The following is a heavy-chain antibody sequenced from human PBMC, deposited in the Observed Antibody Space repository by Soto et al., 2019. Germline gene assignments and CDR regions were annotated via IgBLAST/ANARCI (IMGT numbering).Heavy chain of an antibody. V-gene: IGHV1-69*12. D-gene: IGHD5-12*01. CDR1: GGSFGRYA. CDR2: HIPVFPIT. J-gene: IGHJ3*02. CDR3: ARDSVEDGYKRGVFDI. Sequence: QVQLVQSGPNVKKPGSSVKVSCRFSGGSFGRYALSWVRQAPGQGLEWLGEHIPVFPITRSAQNFQGRITITADDSTNTVYMELTSLRPEDTAVYYCARDSVEDGYKRGVFDIWGQGTMVTVSS.